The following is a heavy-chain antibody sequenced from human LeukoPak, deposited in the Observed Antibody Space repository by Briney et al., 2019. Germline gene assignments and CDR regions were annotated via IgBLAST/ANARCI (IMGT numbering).Heavy chain of an antibody. CDR1: GFTLSTYW. Sequence: GGSLRLSCAASGFTLSTYWMHWVRQAPGKGLVWVSRINSDGSNTNYADSVKGRFTISRDNAKNSLYLQMNSLRAEDTAVYYCARGHYGLDVWGQGTTVTVSS. CDR3: ARGHYGLDV. J-gene: IGHJ6*02. CDR2: INSDGSNT. V-gene: IGHV3-74*01.